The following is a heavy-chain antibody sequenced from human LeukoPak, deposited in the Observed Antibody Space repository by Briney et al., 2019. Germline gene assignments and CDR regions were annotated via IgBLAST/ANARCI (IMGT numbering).Heavy chain of an antibody. D-gene: IGHD6-13*01. CDR3: APFSAVTHYYFDY. J-gene: IGHJ4*02. V-gene: IGHV3-21*01. Sequence: GGSLRLSCAASGFTFSSHILMWVRQAPGKGLEWVSSISPDSGYIYYADSVKGRFTISRDNAENSLFLQMDSLGAEDTAVYYCAPFSAVTHYYFDYWGQGTLVTVSS. CDR1: GFTFSSHI. CDR2: ISPDSGYI.